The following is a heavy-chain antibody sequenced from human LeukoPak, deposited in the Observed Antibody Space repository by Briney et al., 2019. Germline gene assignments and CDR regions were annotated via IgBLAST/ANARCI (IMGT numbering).Heavy chain of an antibody. CDR1: GFTFDDYG. CDR2: INWNGGST. Sequence: GGSLRLSCAASGFTFDDYGMSWVRQAPGKGLEWVSGINWNGGSTGYADSVKGRFTISRDNAKNSLYLQMNSLRAEDTALYYCARDYCSSTSCYFFDYWGQGTLVTVPS. J-gene: IGHJ4*02. V-gene: IGHV3-20*04. D-gene: IGHD2-2*01. CDR3: ARDYCSSTSCYFFDY.